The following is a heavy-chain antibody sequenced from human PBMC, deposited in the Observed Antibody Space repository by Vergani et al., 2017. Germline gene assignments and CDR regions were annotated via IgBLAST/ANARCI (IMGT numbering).Heavy chain of an antibody. J-gene: IGHJ6*02. Sequence: QLQLHKSGPGLVKPSETLSLTCTLSGGSISSSSHFWGWLRQTPGNGLECIGSIYYSGSTYYNPSLKSRVSISVDMSKNQFSLKLSSVTAADSAVYYCARHDSGHYDSSYYCLDVWGQGTTVTVSS. V-gene: IGHV4-39*01. CDR3: ARHDSGHYDSSYYCLDV. D-gene: IGHD3-16*01. CDR1: GGSISSSSHF. CDR2: IYYSGST.